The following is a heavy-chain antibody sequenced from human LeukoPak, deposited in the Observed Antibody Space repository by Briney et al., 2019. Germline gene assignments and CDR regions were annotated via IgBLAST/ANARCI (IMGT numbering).Heavy chain of an antibody. CDR2: INPNSGGT. CDR1: GYTFTGYY. J-gene: IGHJ3*02. D-gene: IGHD6-6*01. V-gene: IGHV1-2*02. Sequence: ASVKVSCKASGYTFTGYYMHWVRQAPGQGLEWMGWINPNSGGTNYAQKFQGRVTMTRDTSISTAYMELSRLRSDDTAVYYCARVYSSSYLGAFGIWGQGTMVTVSS. CDR3: ARVYSSSYLGAFGI.